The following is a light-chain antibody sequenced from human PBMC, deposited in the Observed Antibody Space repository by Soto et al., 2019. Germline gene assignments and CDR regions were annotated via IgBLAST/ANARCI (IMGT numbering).Light chain of an antibody. CDR1: QSVLYSSNNKNY. V-gene: IGKV4-1*01. Sequence: DIVMTQSPDSLAVSLGERATINCKSSQSVLYSSNNKNYLAWYQQKPGQPPKLLIYWASTRESGVPDRFSGSGSGTDFTLTIIRLQAEDLAGYYCQQYYNSPWTFGQGTKEEIK. CDR2: WAS. CDR3: QQYYNSPWT. J-gene: IGKJ1*01.